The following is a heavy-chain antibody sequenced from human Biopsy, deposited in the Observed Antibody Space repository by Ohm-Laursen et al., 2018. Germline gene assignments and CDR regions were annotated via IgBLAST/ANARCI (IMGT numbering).Heavy chain of an antibody. CDR2: IHYSGNT. Sequence: PSDTLSLTCTVSGVSINTGGYYWTWIRQHPGTGLEWIGYIHYSGNTLYNPSLKSRITISVDTSKNQFSLKLTSVTAADTAVYYCAKHGSGWTGDDAFHIWGQGTMVTVSS. CDR1: GVSINTGGYY. CDR3: AKHGSGWTGDDAFHI. J-gene: IGHJ3*02. V-gene: IGHV4-31*03. D-gene: IGHD6-19*01.